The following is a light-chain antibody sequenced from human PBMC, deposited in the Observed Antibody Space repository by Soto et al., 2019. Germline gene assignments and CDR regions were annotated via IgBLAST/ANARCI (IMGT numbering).Light chain of an antibody. CDR1: QSVGSN. Sequence: EIVLTQSPATLSVSPGERATLSCRASQSVGSNLAWFQQKPGQAPRLLIYGASTRAPGVPARFSGSGSGTDFTLTISSLQSEDFAVYYCQQYTNWPPITFGQGTRLEIK. CDR3: QQYTNWPPIT. CDR2: GAS. J-gene: IGKJ5*01. V-gene: IGKV3-15*01.